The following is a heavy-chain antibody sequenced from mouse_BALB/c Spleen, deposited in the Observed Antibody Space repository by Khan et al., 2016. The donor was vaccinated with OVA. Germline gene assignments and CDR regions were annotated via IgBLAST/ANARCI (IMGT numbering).Heavy chain of an antibody. CDR3: ARMARTIN. CDR2: INSNGGST. CDR1: GFTFSSYG. Sequence: DVHLVESGGGLVQPGGSLKLSCAASGFTFSSYGMSWVRQTPDKRLELVATINSNGGSTYYPDSVKGRFTISRDTAKNPLYLQMSSLKSEDTAMYYCARMARTINWGQGTTLTVSS. J-gene: IGHJ2*01. V-gene: IGHV5-6-3*01.